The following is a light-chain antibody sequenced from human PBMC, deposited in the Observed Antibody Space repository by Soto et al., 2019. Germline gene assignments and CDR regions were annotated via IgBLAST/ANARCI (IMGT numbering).Light chain of an antibody. Sequence: DIQMTQSPSTLSASVGDRVTITCRASESISTWLAWYQQKPGKSPKLLIYGASNLERGVPSRFSGSGSGTEFTLTISSLQPDDFSTYYCLQDYNYPFTFGQGTKVDIK. CDR3: LQDYNYPFT. J-gene: IGKJ2*01. CDR2: GAS. V-gene: IGKV1-5*01. CDR1: ESISTW.